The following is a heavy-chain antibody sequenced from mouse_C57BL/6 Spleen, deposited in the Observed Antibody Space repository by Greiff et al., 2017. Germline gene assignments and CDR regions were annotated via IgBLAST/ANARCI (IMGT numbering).Heavy chain of an antibody. Sequence: QVQLQQPGAELVKPGASVKMSCKASGYTFTSYWITWVKQRPGQGLEWIGDIYPGSGSTNYNEKFKSKATLTVDTSSSTAYMQLSSLTSEDSAVYYCARRDYDEGAWFAYWGQGTLVTVSA. CDR3: ARRDYDEGAWFAY. CDR2: IYPGSGST. CDR1: GYTFTSYW. J-gene: IGHJ3*01. D-gene: IGHD2-4*01. V-gene: IGHV1-55*01.